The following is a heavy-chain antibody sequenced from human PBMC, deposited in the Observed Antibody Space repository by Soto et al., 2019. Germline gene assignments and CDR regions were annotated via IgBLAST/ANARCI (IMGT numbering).Heavy chain of an antibody. CDR2: IYPGDADT. J-gene: IGHJ5*02. Sequence: XEALKISCKGSGYSFTSYWIVGVRQMPGKGLEWMGIIYPGDADTRYSPAFQGQVTISADKSISTAYLQWSSLKASDTAMYYCAAYLWFGELGWFDPWGKGTLVTVS. CDR3: AAYLWFGELGWFDP. CDR1: GYSFTSYW. V-gene: IGHV5-51*01. D-gene: IGHD3-10*01.